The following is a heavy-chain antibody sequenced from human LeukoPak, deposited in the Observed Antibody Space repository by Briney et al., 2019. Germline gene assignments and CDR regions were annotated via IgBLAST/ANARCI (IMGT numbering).Heavy chain of an antibody. D-gene: IGHD6-13*01. V-gene: IGHV3-7*01. CDR2: IKQDGSEK. CDR3: ARDIAAAGTFYYYYMDV. J-gene: IGHJ6*03. Sequence: PGGSLRFSCAASGFTFSSYWVSWVRQAPGKGLEWVANIKQDGSEKYYVDSVKGRFTISRDNAKNSLYLQMNSLRAEDTAVYYCARDIAAAGTFYYYYMDVWGKGTTVTVSS. CDR1: GFTFSSYW.